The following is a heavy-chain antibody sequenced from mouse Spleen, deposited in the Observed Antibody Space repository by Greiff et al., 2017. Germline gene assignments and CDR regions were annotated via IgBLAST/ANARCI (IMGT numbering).Heavy chain of an antibody. CDR2: ISYSGST. V-gene: IGHV3-1*01. D-gene: IGHD2-4*01. Sequence: EVKLMESGPGMVTPSQSLSLTCTVTGYSITSGYDWHWIRHFPGNKLEWMGYISYSGSTNYNPSLKSRISITHDTSKNHFFLKLNSVTTEDTATYYCARDVYYDYDAGYFDVWGTGTTVTVSS. CDR1: GYSITSGYD. CDR3: ARDVYYDYDAGYFDV. J-gene: IGHJ1*03.